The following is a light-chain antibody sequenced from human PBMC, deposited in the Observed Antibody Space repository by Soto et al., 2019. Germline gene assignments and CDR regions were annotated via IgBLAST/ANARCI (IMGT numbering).Light chain of an antibody. CDR3: QQYCSSHPYT. Sequence: EIVLTQSPGTLSLSPGERATLSCRASHSVSSSYLAWYQQKPGQAPRLLIYGASSRATGIPDRFSGSGSGTDFTLTISSLETEDFAVYYCQQYCSSHPYTFGQGTKLEIK. CDR1: HSVSSSY. CDR2: GAS. V-gene: IGKV3-20*01. J-gene: IGKJ2*01.